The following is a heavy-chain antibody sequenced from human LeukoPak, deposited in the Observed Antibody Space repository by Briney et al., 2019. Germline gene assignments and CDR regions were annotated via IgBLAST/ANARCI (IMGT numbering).Heavy chain of an antibody. Sequence: PSETLSLTCAVYGGSFSGYYWSWIRQPPGKGLEWIGEINHSGSTNYNPSLKSRVTISVDTSKNQFSLKLSSVTAADTAVYYCARGGPIFGVVIGWFDPWGQGTLVTVSS. CDR1: GGSFSGYY. J-gene: IGHJ5*02. CDR3: ARGGPIFGVVIGWFDP. V-gene: IGHV4-34*01. D-gene: IGHD3-3*01. CDR2: INHSGST.